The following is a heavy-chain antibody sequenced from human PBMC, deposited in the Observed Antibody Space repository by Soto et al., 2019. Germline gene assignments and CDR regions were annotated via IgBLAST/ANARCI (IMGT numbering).Heavy chain of an antibody. CDR1: GGAFSGYF. Sequence: QVQFQQWGAGLLKPSETLSLSCAAYGGAFSGYFWGWIRQPPGEGLEWVGEINHSGSTKFNPSLESRVTISVDASKNQFSLRLKSVTAADTAVYYCARGQEYCSGGRCFVDGFDYWGQGTLVTVSS. V-gene: IGHV4-34*01. J-gene: IGHJ4*02. CDR3: ARGQEYCSGGRCFVDGFDY. D-gene: IGHD2-15*01. CDR2: INHSGST.